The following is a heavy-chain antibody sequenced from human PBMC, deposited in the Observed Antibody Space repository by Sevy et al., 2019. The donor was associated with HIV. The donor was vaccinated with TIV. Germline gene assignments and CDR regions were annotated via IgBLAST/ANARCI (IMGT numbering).Heavy chain of an antibody. CDR3: TRDERDLDAFDI. CDR2: IRTTVNGGTA. CDR1: GFTFYNYA. J-gene: IGHJ3*02. V-gene: IGHV3-49*03. Sequence: GGSLRLSCATSGFTFYNYAMSWFRQAPGKGLEWIGFIRTTVNGGTAEYAASVEGRFTISRYDSRSFAYLQMNNLKTEDTAVYYCTRDERDLDAFDIWGQGTMVTVSS.